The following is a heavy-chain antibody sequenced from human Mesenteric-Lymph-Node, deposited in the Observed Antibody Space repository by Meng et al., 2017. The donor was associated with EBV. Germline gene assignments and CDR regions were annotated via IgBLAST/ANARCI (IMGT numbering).Heavy chain of an antibody. CDR1: CCTFSSPW. J-gene: IGHJ5*02. Sequence: VRLVWVAAGVLQTWGALLPRMCTSCCTFSSPWMNCVRQAPGKGRVWILRMNGDGRSTRYADAVKGRFTISRDNAKNTLYLQMNSLRAEDTAVYYCAREGAQYFDWLFTWGQGTLVTVSS. V-gene: IGHV3-74*01. CDR2: MNGDGRST. CDR3: AREGAQYFDWLFT. D-gene: IGHD3-9*01.